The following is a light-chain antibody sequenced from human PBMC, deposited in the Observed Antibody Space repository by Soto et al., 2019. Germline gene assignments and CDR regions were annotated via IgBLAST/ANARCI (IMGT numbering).Light chain of an antibody. V-gene: IGKV3-20*01. CDR1: QSVSSSY. CDR2: AAS. Sequence: EIVLTQSPGTLSLSPGERATLSCRASQSVSSSYLAWYQQKPGQAPRLLIYAASSRDTAIPDRFSGSGSGTDFTLTISRLEPEDFAVYYCQQYGSSPFTFGPGTKVDIK. CDR3: QQYGSSPFT. J-gene: IGKJ3*01.